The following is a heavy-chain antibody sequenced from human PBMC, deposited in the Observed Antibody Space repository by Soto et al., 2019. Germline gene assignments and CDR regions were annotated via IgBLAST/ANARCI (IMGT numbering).Heavy chain of an antibody. D-gene: IGHD3-22*01. CDR3: ARPYYYDSSGYFDY. CDR1: GGTFSSYA. J-gene: IGHJ4*02. Sequence: SVKVSCKSSGGTFSSYAIIWVRQAPGQGLEWMGGIIPIFGTANYAQKFQGRVTITADESTSTAYMELSSLRSEDTAVYYCARPYYYDSSGYFDYWGQGTLVTVSS. V-gene: IGHV1-69*13. CDR2: IIPIFGTA.